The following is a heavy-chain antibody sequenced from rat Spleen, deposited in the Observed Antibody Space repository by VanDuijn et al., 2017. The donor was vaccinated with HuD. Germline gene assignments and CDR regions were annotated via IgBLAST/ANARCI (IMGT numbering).Heavy chain of an antibody. Sequence: EVQLVESDGGLVQPGRSLEVSCVASGFTFSDFYMAWVRQVPTKGLEWIATISYDGTLTYYRDSVKGRFTISRDNAKSTLYLQMDSLRSEDTATYYCATPTPGIPFAYWGQGTLVTVSS. V-gene: IGHV5-29*01. D-gene: IGHD1-4*01. J-gene: IGHJ3*01. CDR3: ATPTPGIPFAY. CDR1: GFTFSDFY. CDR2: ISYDGTLT.